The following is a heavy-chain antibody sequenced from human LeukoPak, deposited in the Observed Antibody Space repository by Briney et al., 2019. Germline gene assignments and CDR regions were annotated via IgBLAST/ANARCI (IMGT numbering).Heavy chain of an antibody. CDR3: AREATRLV. Sequence: PGGSLRLSCAASGFTVSSNYMSWVRQAPGKGLVWVSRINTDGSSTSYADSVKGRFTISRDNAKNTLYLQMNSLRAEDTAVYYCAREATRLVWGKGTTVTVSS. J-gene: IGHJ6*04. CDR2: INTDGSST. CDR1: GFTVSSNY. V-gene: IGHV3-74*01.